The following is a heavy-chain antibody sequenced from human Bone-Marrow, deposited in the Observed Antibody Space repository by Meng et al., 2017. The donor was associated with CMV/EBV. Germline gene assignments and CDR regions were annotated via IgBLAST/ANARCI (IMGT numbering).Heavy chain of an antibody. CDR1: GFTFSNYW. CDR3: ARFVRGGAVAGAGRYYYGMDV. CDR2: IKQDGSET. J-gene: IGHJ6*02. Sequence: GESLKISCAASGFTFSNYWMSWVRQAPGKGLEWVANIKQDGSETYYVDSVKGRFTISRDNAKNSLSLQMDSLRAEDTALYYCARFVRGGAVAGAGRYYYGMDVWGQGTPVTVSS. V-gene: IGHV3-7*01. D-gene: IGHD6-19*01.